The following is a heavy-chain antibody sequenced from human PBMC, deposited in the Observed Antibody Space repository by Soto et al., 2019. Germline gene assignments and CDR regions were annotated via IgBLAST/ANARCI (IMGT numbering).Heavy chain of an antibody. V-gene: IGHV3-48*02. D-gene: IGHD6-19*01. CDR3: AGDSSGWYDPPDAFDI. CDR2: ISSSSSTI. Sequence: PGGSLRLSCAASGFTFSSYSMNWVRQAPGKGLEWVSYISSSSSTIYYADSVKGRFTISRDNAKNSLYLRMNSLRDEDTAVYYCAGDSSGWYDPPDAFDIWGQGTMVTVSS. CDR1: GFTFSSYS. J-gene: IGHJ3*02.